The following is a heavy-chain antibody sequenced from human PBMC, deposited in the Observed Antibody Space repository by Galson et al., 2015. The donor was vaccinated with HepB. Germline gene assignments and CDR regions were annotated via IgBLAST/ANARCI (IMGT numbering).Heavy chain of an antibody. D-gene: IGHD3-10*01. J-gene: IGHJ4*02. CDR1: GGSISSSSYY. Sequence: SETLSLTCTVSGGSISSSSYYWGWIRQPPGKGLEWIGSIYYSGSTYYNPSLKSRVTISVDTSKNQFSLKLSSVTAADTAVYYCARVARYYGSGSYGGPSDYWGQGTLVTVSS. CDR3: ARVARYYGSGSYGGPSDY. V-gene: IGHV4-39*01. CDR2: IYYSGST.